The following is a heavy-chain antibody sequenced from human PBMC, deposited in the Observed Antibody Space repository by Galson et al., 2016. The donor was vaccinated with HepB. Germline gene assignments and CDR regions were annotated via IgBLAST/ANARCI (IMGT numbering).Heavy chain of an antibody. Sequence: QSGAEVKKPGESLRISCKGSGHNFTSYWIGWVRQMPGKGLEWMGIIYPGNSDTRYSPSFQGQVTTSVDKSIRTPYLKWSSRKASETAMYYCGRGHVLQFSGRFFVPDSFDVWGQGTKVTSSS. J-gene: IGHJ3*01. D-gene: IGHD1-26*01. V-gene: IGHV5-51*01. CDR3: GRGHVLQFSGRFFVPDSFDV. CDR2: IYPGNSDT. CDR1: GHNFTSYW.